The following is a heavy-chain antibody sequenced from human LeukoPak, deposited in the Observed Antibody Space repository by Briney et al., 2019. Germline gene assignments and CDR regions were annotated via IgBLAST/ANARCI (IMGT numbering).Heavy chain of an antibody. CDR1: GFIFADHA. CDR3: ARGPILLCLHNGMDV. Sequence: GGSLRLSCTASGFIFADHAMSWVRQAPGKGLECVGFIRSKAYGGTTEYGASVRDRFTISRDDSNGIAYLQMNNLKSEDTAVYYCARGPILLCLHNGMDVWGPGTTVIVSS. CDR2: IRSKAYGGTT. V-gene: IGHV3-49*04. D-gene: IGHD2/OR15-2a*01. J-gene: IGHJ6*02.